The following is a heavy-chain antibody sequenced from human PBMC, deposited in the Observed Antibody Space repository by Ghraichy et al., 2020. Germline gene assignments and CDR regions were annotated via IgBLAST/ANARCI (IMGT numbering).Heavy chain of an antibody. J-gene: IGHJ6*02. CDR2: ISWNSGSI. V-gene: IGHV3-9*01. CDR3: AKDMKYYYYYGMDV. Sequence: GGSLRLSCAASGFTFDDYAMHWVRQAPGKGLEWVSGISWNSGSIGYADSVKGRFTISRDNAKNSLYLQMNSLRAEDTALYYCAKDMKYYYYYGMDVWGQGTTVTVSS. CDR1: GFTFDDYA.